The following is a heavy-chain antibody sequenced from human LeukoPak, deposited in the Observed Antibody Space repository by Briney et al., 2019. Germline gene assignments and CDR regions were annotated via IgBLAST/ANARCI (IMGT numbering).Heavy chain of an antibody. CDR3: AREDYADDAFDI. D-gene: IGHD4-17*01. CDR2: IYYSGST. Sequence: SETLSLTCTVSGGSIRSSYYYWSWIRQHPGKGLEWIGYIYYSGSTYYNPSLKSRVTISVDTSKNQFSLKLSSVTAADTAVYYCAREDYADDAFDIWGQGTMVTVSS. CDR1: GGSIRSSYYY. V-gene: IGHV4-31*03. J-gene: IGHJ3*02.